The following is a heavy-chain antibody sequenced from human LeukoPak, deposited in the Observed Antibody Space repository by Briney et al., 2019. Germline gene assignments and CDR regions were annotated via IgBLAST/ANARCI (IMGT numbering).Heavy chain of an antibody. V-gene: IGHV3-7*01. CDR1: GFTFNYYW. CDR2: IKEEGGER. Sequence: PGGSLRLSCAASGFTFNYYWMTWVRQGPGKGLEWVATIKEEGGERYYVESVKGRFTISRDNAKNSLYLQMNSLRVEDTALYYCARDKASGSSYGSSFHFWGQGTMVTVSS. D-gene: IGHD1-26*01. CDR3: ARDKASGSSYGSSFHF. J-gene: IGHJ3*01.